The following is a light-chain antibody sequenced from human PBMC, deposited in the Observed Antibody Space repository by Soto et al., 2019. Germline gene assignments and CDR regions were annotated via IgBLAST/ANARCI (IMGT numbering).Light chain of an antibody. CDR3: NSYAGSNNFVV. CDR1: SSDVGGYNF. Sequence: QSALTQPPSASGSPGQSVTISCTGTSSDVGGYNFVSWFQQNPGKAPKLIIYEVNKRPSGVPDRFSGSKSGNTASLTVSGLQAEDEADYYCNSYAGSNNFVVFGGGTQLTVL. CDR2: EVN. V-gene: IGLV2-8*01. J-gene: IGLJ2*01.